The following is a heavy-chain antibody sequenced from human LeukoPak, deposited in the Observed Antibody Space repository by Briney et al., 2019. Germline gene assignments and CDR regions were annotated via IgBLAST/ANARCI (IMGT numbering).Heavy chain of an antibody. CDR2: IYYSGST. V-gene: IGHV4-59*06. CDR1: GGSISSYY. Sequence: PSETLSLTCTVSGGSISSYYWSWIRQHPGKGLEWIGYIYYSGSTYYNPSLKSRVTISVDTSKNQFSLKLSSVTAADTAVYYCARRGYSYGWTYYFDYWGQGTLVTVSS. J-gene: IGHJ4*02. CDR3: ARRGYSYGWTYYFDY. D-gene: IGHD5-18*01.